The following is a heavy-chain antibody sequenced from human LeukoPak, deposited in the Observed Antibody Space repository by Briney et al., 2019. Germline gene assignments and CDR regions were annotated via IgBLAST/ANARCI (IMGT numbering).Heavy chain of an antibody. J-gene: IGHJ1*01. Sequence: PSETLSLTCTVSGDSVSSDYWSWIRQPPGKRLEWIGYVYDSGTTAYNPSLKSRLTIPLDTSKNQFSLNLTSVTAADTAVYYCAGRGRRYFQDWGQGTLVTVSS. V-gene: IGHV4-59*08. CDR2: VYDSGTT. CDR3: AGRGRRYFQD. CDR1: GDSVSSDY.